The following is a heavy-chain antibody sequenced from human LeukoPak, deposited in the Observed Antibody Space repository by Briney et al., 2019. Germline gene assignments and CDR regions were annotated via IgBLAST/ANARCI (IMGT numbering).Heavy chain of an antibody. CDR2: INPNSGGT. D-gene: IGHD2-2*01. CDR1: GYTFTGYY. CDR3: ASFIVVVPAANHLAFDI. J-gene: IGHJ3*02. Sequence: ASVKVSCKASGYTFTGYYMHWVRQAPGQGLEWMGWINPNSGGTNYAQKFQGRVTMTRDTSISTAYMELSRLRSDDTAVYYCASFIVVVPAANHLAFDIWGQGTMVTVSS. V-gene: IGHV1-2*02.